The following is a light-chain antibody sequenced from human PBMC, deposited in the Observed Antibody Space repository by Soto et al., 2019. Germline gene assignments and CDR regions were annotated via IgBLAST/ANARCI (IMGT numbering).Light chain of an antibody. J-gene: IGKJ3*01. Sequence: EIVLTQSTGTLSLSPGERAPLSCRASQSVSSSYLAWYQQKPGQAPRLLIYGASSRATGIPDRFSGSGSGTDFTLTIRRLEPEDFAVYYCQQYGSSPRFTFGPGTKVDIK. CDR2: GAS. V-gene: IGKV3-20*01. CDR1: QSVSSSY. CDR3: QQYGSSPRFT.